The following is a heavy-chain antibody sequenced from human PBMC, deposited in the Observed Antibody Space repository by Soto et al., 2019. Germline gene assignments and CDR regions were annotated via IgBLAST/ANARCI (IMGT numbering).Heavy chain of an antibody. CDR3: ARAAAAAPALGYYYGMDV. CDR2: IYYSGST. Sequence: PSETLSLTCTVSGGSISRYYWSWIRQPPGKGLEWIGYIYYSGSTNYNPSLKSRVTISVDTSKNQFSLKLSSVTAADTAVYYCARAAAAAPALGYYYGMDVWGQGTTVTVSS. J-gene: IGHJ6*02. V-gene: IGHV4-59*01. D-gene: IGHD6-13*01. CDR1: GGSISRYY.